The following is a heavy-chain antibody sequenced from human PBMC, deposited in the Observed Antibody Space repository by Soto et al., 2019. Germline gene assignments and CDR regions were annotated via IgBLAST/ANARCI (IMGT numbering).Heavy chain of an antibody. CDR1: GYTFTGYY. CDR2: INPNSGGT. J-gene: IGHJ6*02. D-gene: IGHD2-8*01. Sequence: SVKLSCKAAGYTFTGYYMHWVRQAPGQGLEWMGWINPNSGGTNYAQKIQGRVTMTRDTSISTAYMDLSRLRSEDTAVYYCARGPCNFYWSNGHDSSCYGLDVWSQGTSVTV. CDR3: ARGPCNFYWSNGHDSSCYGLDV. V-gene: IGHV1-2*02.